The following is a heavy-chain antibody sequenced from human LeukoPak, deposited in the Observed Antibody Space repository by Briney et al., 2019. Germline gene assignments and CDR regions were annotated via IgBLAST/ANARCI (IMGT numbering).Heavy chain of an antibody. CDR2: IYYSGST. V-gene: IGHV4-59*01. J-gene: IGHJ4*02. D-gene: IGHD5-24*01. CDR1: GGSISSYY. Sequence: PSETLSLTCTVSGGSISSYYWSWIRQPPGKGLEWIGYIYYSGSTNYNPSLKSRVTISVDTSKNQFSLKLSSVTAADTAVYYCARAGQTYGYNSASLFDYWGQGTLVTVSS. CDR3: ARAGQTYGYNSASLFDY.